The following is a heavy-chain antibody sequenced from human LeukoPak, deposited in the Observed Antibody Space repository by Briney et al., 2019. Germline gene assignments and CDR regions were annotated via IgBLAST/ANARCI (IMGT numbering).Heavy chain of an antibody. Sequence: ASVKVSCKASGYTFTGYYMHWVRQAPGQGLEWMGWINPNSGGTNYAQKFQGRVTMTRDTSISTAYMELSRLRSDDTAVYYCARIVCSSTSCYMSYFDYWGQGTLVTVSS. CDR3: ARIVCSSTSCYMSYFDY. CDR2: INPNSGGT. J-gene: IGHJ4*02. V-gene: IGHV1-2*02. D-gene: IGHD2-2*02. CDR1: GYTFTGYY.